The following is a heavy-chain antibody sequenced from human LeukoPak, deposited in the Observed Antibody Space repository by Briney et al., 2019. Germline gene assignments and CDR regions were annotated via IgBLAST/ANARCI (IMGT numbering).Heavy chain of an antibody. V-gene: IGHV1-2*02. Sequence: ASVKVSCKASGYTFTDDYVHWVRQAPGQGLEWMGWINPNSGVTNYAQKFQGRVTMTRDMSISTAYMELSRLRSDDTAVYYCAGFRGGYSYGYWDYWGQGTLVTVSS. CDR1: GYTFTDDY. CDR2: INPNSGVT. J-gene: IGHJ4*02. CDR3: AGFRGGYSYGYWDY. D-gene: IGHD5-18*01.